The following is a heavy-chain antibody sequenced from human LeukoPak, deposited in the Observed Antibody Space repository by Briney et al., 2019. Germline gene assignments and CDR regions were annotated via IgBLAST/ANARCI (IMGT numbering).Heavy chain of an antibody. CDR2: ISGSGGST. D-gene: IGHD3-3*01. J-gene: IGHJ4*02. CDR1: GFTFSSYA. V-gene: IGHV3-23*01. Sequence: GGSLRLSCAASGFTFSSYAMSWVRQAPGKGLEWVSGISGSGGSTYYADSVKGRFTISRDNSKNTLYLQMNSLRAEDTAVYYCARGGDFWSGPQFDYWGQGTLVTVSS. CDR3: ARGGDFWSGPQFDY.